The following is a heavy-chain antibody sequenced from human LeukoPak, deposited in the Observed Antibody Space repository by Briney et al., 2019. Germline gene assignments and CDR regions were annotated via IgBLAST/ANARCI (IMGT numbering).Heavy chain of an antibody. CDR2: IYYSGST. CDR3: AGASIQLWPHYYFDY. V-gene: IGHV4-59*01. Sequence: SETLSLTCAVYGGSFSSYYWSWIRQPPGKGLEWIGYIYYSGSTNYNPSLKSRVTISVDTSKNQFSLKLSSVTAADTAVYYCAGASIQLWPHYYFDYWGQGTLVTASS. D-gene: IGHD5-18*01. CDR1: GGSFSSYY. J-gene: IGHJ4*02.